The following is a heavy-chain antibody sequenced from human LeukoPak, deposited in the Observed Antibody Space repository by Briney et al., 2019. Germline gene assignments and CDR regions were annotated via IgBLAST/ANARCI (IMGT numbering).Heavy chain of an antibody. D-gene: IGHD3-10*01. CDR1: GYSISSGYY. Sequence: SETLSHTCAVSGYSISSGYYWGWLRQPPGKGLEWIGSMYHSGGTYYNPSLKSRVTISVDTSKNQFSLKLSSVTAADTAMCYCARSGSYYYYMDVWGQGTTVTVSS. CDR3: ARSGSYYYYMDV. V-gene: IGHV4-38-2*01. CDR2: MYHSGGT. J-gene: IGHJ6*03.